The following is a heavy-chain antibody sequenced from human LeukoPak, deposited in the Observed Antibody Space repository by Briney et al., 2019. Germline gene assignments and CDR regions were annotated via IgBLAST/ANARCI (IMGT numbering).Heavy chain of an antibody. CDR3: ARHKNSASNVFDI. CDR2: IYYSVST. V-gene: IGHV4-59*08. Sequence: SESLSLTCTVSVGSITSYYWSCIRQRPGRELEWIWYIYYSVSTNYDPSLKSRVTISVDTSKNQFSLKLSSVTAADTAMYYCARHKNSASNVFDIWGQGTVVTVSS. J-gene: IGHJ3*02. D-gene: IGHD1-7*01. CDR1: VGSITSYY.